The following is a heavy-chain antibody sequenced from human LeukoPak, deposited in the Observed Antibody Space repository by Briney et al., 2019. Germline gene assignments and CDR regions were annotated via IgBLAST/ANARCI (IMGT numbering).Heavy chain of an antibody. J-gene: IGHJ4*02. CDR2: ISAYNGNT. CDR1: GYTFTSYG. V-gene: IGHV1-18*01. D-gene: IGHD2-15*01. Sequence: ASVKVSCKASGYTFTSYGISWVRQAPGRGLEWMGWISAYNGNTNYAQKLQGRVTMTTDTSTSTAYMELRSLRSDDTAVYYCARDLPSLGYCSGGSCFKVDYWGQGTLVTVSS. CDR3: ARDLPSLGYCSGGSCFKVDY.